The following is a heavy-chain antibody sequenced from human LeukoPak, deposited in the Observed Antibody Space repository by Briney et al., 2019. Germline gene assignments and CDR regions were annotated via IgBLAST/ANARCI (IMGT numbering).Heavy chain of an antibody. J-gene: IGHJ6*02. CDR1: GFTFSSYS. Sequence: GGSLRLSCAASGFTFSSYSMNWVRQAPGKGLEWVSYISSSSSTIYYADSVKGRFTISRDNAKNSLYLQMNSLRDEDTAVYYCAMGLGLDPAGWYYGMDVWGQGTTVTVSS. V-gene: IGHV3-48*02. CDR2: ISSSSSTI. D-gene: IGHD6-19*01. CDR3: AMGLGLDPAGWYYGMDV.